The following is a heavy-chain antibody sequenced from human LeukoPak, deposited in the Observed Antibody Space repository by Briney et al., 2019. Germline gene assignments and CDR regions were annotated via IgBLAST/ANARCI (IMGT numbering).Heavy chain of an antibody. CDR3: AREHITIFGVLPQFDP. V-gene: IGHV1-8*01. D-gene: IGHD3-3*01. Sequence: GASVKVSCKASGYTFTGYDINWVRQATGQGLEWMGWMNPNSGNTGYAQKFQGRVTMTRNTSISTAYMELSSLRSEDTAVYYCAREHITIFGVLPQFDPRGQGTLVTVSS. CDR1: GYTFTGYD. J-gene: IGHJ5*02. CDR2: MNPNSGNT.